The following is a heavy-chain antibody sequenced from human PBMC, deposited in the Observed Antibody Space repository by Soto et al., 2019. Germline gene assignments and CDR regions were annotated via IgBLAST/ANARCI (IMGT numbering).Heavy chain of an antibody. Sequence: QVQLVLSGAEVKKPGASVKVSCKASGYTFTSYGISWLRQAPGQGLEWMGWISAYNGNTNYAQKLQGRVTMTTNTSTSTAYMELRSLRPADTAVYYCARDSYDSSGYYHYGMDVWGQGTTVIVSS. D-gene: IGHD3-22*01. V-gene: IGHV1-18*01. CDR2: ISAYNGNT. CDR1: GYTFTSYG. J-gene: IGHJ6*02. CDR3: ARDSYDSSGYYHYGMDV.